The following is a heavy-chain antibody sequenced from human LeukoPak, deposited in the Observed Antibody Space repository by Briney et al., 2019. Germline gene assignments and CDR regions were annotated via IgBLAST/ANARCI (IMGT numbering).Heavy chain of an antibody. J-gene: IGHJ3*02. CDR2: INPNSGGT. CDR3: ARESDGDSGAFDI. V-gene: IGHV1-2*02. Sequence: ASVKVSCKASGYTFTGYYMHWVRQAPGQGLEWMGWINPNSGGTNYAQKFQGRATMTRDTSICTAYMELSRLRSDDTAVYYCARESDGDSGAFDIWGQGTMVTVSS. D-gene: IGHD4-17*01. CDR1: GYTFTGYY.